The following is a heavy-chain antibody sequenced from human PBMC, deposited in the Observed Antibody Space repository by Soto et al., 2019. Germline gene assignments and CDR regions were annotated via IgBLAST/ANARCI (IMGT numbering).Heavy chain of an antibody. D-gene: IGHD3-3*01. V-gene: IGHV3-30*18. CDR1: GFTFSSYG. CDR2: ISYDGSNK. CDR3: AKGLFWSGYDRPKEWVGMDV. J-gene: IGHJ6*02. Sequence: PGGSLRLSCAASGFTFSSYGMHWVRQAPGKGLEWVAVISYDGSNKYYADSVKGRFTISRDNSKNTLYLQMNSLRAEDTAVYYCAKGLFWSGYDRPKEWVGMDVWGQGTTVTVSS.